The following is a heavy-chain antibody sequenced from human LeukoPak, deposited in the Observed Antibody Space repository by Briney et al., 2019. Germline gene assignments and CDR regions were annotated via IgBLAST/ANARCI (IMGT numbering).Heavy chain of an antibody. V-gene: IGHV3-23*01. CDR3: AKESFAAGCSSTSCYPRPPHYYYYGMDV. D-gene: IGHD2-2*01. Sequence: PGAPLRLSCAASGFTFSAFAMSWVRQAPGKGLEWVSAIGGAGSTYYADSVKGRFTISRDNSRKTLYLQMNSLRAEDTAVYYCAKESFAAGCSSTSCYPRPPHYYYYGMDVWGQGTTVTVSS. CDR2: IGGAGST. J-gene: IGHJ6*02. CDR1: GFTFSAFA.